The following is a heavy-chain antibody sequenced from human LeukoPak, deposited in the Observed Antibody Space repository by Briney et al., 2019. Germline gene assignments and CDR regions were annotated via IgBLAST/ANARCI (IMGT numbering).Heavy chain of an antibody. CDR3: AKKYGDYGYFDY. CDR1: GFTFSSYA. CDR2: ISYDGSNK. J-gene: IGHJ4*02. Sequence: GGSLRLSCAASGFTFSSYAMHWVRQAPGKGLEWVAVISYDGSNKYYADSVKGRFTISRDNSKNTLYLQMNSLRAEDTAVYYCAKKYGDYGYFDYWGQGTLVTVSS. V-gene: IGHV3-30-3*01. D-gene: IGHD4-17*01.